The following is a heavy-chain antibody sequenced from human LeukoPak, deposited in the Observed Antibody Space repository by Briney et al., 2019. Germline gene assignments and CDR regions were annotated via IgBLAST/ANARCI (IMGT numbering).Heavy chain of an antibody. V-gene: IGHV4-59*08. J-gene: IGHJ6*02. D-gene: IGHD3-10*01. CDR2: IYDSGST. CDR3: ARHSYGSGSSPMDV. Sequence: SETLSLTCTVSGGSISSYYWSWIRQPPGKGLEWIGYIYDSGSTNYNPSLKSRVTISLDTSKKQFSLKLTSVTATDTAVFYCARHSYGSGSSPMDVWGQGTTVTVSS. CDR1: GGSISSYY.